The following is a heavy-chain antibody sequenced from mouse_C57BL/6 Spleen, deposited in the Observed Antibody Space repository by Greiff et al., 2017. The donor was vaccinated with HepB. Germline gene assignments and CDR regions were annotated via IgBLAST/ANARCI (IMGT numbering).Heavy chain of an antibody. CDR2: IWRGGST. D-gene: IGHD1-1*01. CDR1: GFSLTSYG. J-gene: IGHJ4*01. Sequence: QVHVKQSGPGLVQPSQSLSITCTVSGFSLTSYGVHWVRQSPGKGLEWLGVIWRGGSTDYNAAFMSRLSITKDNSKSQVFFKMNSLQADDTAIYYCAKQPTELLPYAMDYWGQGTSVTVSS. CDR3: AKQPTELLPYAMDY. V-gene: IGHV2-5*01.